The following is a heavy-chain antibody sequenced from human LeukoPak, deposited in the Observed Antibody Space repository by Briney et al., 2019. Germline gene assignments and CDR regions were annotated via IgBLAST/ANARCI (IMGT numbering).Heavy chain of an antibody. CDR3: TTDLGLTMIRGVIVS. V-gene: IGHV3-15*01. J-gene: IGHJ4*02. Sequence: GESLRLSCEASGFTFTNAWMNWVRQAPGKGLAWVGRIKSKGDGETTDYAAPVKGRFTMSRGDSKATLYLQMNYLEAEDTAVYYCTTDLGLTMIRGVIVSWGQGALVTVSS. CDR2: IKSKGDGETT. D-gene: IGHD3-10*01. CDR1: GFTFTNAW.